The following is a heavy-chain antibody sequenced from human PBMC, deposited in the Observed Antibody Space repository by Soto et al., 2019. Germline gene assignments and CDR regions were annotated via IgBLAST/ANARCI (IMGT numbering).Heavy chain of an antibody. D-gene: IGHD2-8*02. CDR2: IIPIVGLT. J-gene: IGHJ6*03. Sequence: QVQLLQSGSEVKKPGSSVKVSCRASGGSLSSYPVTWVRQAPGQGLEWMGRIIPIVGLTNYAQKFQGRVTITADKSTSTAYMELSSLRSDDTAGYYCARPTGGHDAGGNYMDVWSKGTTVIVSS. CDR3: ARPTGGHDAGGNYMDV. CDR1: GGSLSSYP. V-gene: IGHV1-69*02.